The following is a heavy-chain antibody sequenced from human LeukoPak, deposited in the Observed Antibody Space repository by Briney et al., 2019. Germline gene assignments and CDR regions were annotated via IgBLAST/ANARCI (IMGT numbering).Heavy chain of an antibody. V-gene: IGHV4-39*07. D-gene: IGHD2-2*01. CDR3: ARDSAASEFDY. CDR2: IYYSGST. Sequence: PSETLSLTCTVSGGSINSRIYYWGWIRQPPGKGLEWIGSIYYSGSTNYNPSLKSRVTISVDTSKNQFSLKLSSVTAADTAVYYCARDSAASEFDYWGQGTLVTVSS. CDR1: GGSINSRIYY. J-gene: IGHJ4*02.